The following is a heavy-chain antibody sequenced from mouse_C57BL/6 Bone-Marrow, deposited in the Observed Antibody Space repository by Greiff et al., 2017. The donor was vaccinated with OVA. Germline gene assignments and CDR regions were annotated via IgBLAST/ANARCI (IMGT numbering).Heavy chain of an antibody. CDR1: GYAFSSYW. J-gene: IGHJ4*01. V-gene: IGHV1-80*01. CDR2: IYPGDGDT. Sequence: QVQLQQSGAELVKPGASVKISCKASGYAFSSYWMNWVKQRPGKGLEWIGQIYPGDGDTNYNGKFKGKATLTADKSSSTAYMQLSSLTSEDSAVYFCASITTVDAMDYWGQGTSVTVSS. D-gene: IGHD1-1*01. CDR3: ASITTVDAMDY.